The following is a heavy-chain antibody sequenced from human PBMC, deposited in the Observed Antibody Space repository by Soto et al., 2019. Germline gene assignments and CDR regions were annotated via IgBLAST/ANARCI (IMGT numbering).Heavy chain of an antibody. J-gene: IGHJ4*02. CDR1: GFTFSSYA. CDR3: ARSPGIAVAGLIACFDY. D-gene: IGHD6-19*01. Sequence: LRLSCAASGFTFSSYAMHWVRQAPGKGLEWVAVISYDGSNKYYADSVKGRFTISRDNSKNTLYLQMNSLRAEDTAVYYCARSPGIAVAGLIACFDYWGQGTLVTVSS. CDR2: ISYDGSNK. V-gene: IGHV3-30-3*01.